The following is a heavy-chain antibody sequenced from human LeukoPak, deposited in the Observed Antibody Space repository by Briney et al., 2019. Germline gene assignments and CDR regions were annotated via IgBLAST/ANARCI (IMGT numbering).Heavy chain of an antibody. Sequence: GSLRLSCAGSGFIFRSHGMIWVRQAPGRGLEWVSYISDSSAHIYEADSVTGRFTISRDNAKNTLYLQMNSLRAEDTAVYYCAKSELIAVAGTFHYWGQGTLVTVSS. J-gene: IGHJ4*02. D-gene: IGHD6-19*01. CDR3: AKSELIAVAGTFHY. V-gene: IGHV3-21*05. CDR1: GFIFRSHG. CDR2: ISDSSAHI.